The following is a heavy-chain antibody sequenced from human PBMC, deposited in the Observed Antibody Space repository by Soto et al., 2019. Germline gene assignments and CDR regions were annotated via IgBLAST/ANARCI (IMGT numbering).Heavy chain of an antibody. CDR3: ARDALGLSS. D-gene: IGHD3-16*01. Sequence: SGGSMRHCNAAAELTISGYRMHWVRQAPGKGLVWVSFINSDDSKNYADAVQGRFSISRDNAKSTLYLQMNSLRVEDTAVYFCARDALGLSSWGQGALVTV. J-gene: IGHJ5*02. CDR1: ELTISGYR. CDR2: INSDDSK. V-gene: IGHV3-74*01.